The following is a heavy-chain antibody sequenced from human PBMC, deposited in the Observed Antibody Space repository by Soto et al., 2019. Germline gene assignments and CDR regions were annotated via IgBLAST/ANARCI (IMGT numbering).Heavy chain of an antibody. J-gene: IGHJ5*02. CDR2: IIPIFGTA. CDR3: ARDYYDSSGYGGDWFDP. V-gene: IGHV1-69*13. Sequence: SVKVSCKASGGTFSSYAISWVRQAPGQGLEWMGGIIPIFGTANYAQKFQGRVTITADESTSTAYMELSSLRSEDTAVYYCARDYYDSSGYGGDWFDPWGQGTLVTVSS. D-gene: IGHD3-22*01. CDR1: GGTFSSYA.